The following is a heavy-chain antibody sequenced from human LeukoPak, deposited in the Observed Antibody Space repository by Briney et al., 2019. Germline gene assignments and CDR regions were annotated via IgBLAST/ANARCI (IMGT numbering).Heavy chain of an antibody. V-gene: IGHV3-21*01. Sequence: TGGSLRLSCAASGFTFSSYSMNWVRQAPGKGLEWVSSISSSSSYIYYADSVKGRFTISRDNAKNSLYLQMNSLRAEDTAVYYCARDHDGETLLDYWGQGTLVTVSS. J-gene: IGHJ4*02. D-gene: IGHD1-1*01. CDR2: ISSSSSYI. CDR1: GFTFSSYS. CDR3: ARDHDGETLLDY.